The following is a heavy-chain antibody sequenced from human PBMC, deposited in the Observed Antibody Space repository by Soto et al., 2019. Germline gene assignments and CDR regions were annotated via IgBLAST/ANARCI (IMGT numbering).Heavy chain of an antibody. V-gene: IGHV3-48*01. CDR3: VRDDRWALDI. D-gene: IGHD3-22*01. J-gene: IGHJ3*02. CDR1: GFSFRSYA. CDR2: ISVGSGSI. Sequence: EEQLVESGGGLVQPGGSLRVSCAASGFSFRSYAMNWVRQAPGKGLEWVSYISVGSGSIFYADSVKGRFTISRDDAKNSLYLQMKTLRGEDTAVYYCVRDDRWALDIWGQGTMVTVSS.